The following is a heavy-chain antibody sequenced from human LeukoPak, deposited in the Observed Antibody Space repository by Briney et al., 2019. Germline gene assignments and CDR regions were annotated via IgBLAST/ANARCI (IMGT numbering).Heavy chain of an antibody. D-gene: IGHD5-18*01. Sequence: ASVKVSCKASGYTFTGYYMHWVRQAPGQGLEWMGWINPNNGGTNYAQKFQGRVTMTRDTSISTAYMELSRLRSDDTAVYYCARDRSPAPGRSYGRGHFDYWGQGTLVTVSS. CDR1: GYTFTGYY. J-gene: IGHJ4*02. CDR2: INPNNGGT. CDR3: ARDRSPAPGRSYGRGHFDY. V-gene: IGHV1-2*02.